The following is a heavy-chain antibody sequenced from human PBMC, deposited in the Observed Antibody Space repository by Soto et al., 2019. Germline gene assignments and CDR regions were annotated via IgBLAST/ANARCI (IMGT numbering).Heavy chain of an antibody. CDR1: GYTFTSYG. J-gene: IGHJ5*02. D-gene: IGHD4-4*01. Sequence: ASVKVSCKASGYTFTSYGISWVRQAPGQGLEWMGWISAYNGNTNYAQKLQGRVTMTTDTSTSTAYMELRSLRSGDTAVYYCARVPASAVYSNYLNWFDLWGQGTLVTVSS. CDR3: ARVPASAVYSNYLNWFDL. V-gene: IGHV1-18*01. CDR2: ISAYNGNT.